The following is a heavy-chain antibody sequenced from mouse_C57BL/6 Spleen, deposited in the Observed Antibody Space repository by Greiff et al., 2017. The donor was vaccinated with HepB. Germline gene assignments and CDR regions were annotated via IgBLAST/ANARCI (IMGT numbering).Heavy chain of an antibody. J-gene: IGHJ4*01. D-gene: IGHD2-4*01. Sequence: QVQLQQPGAELVRPGTSVKLSCKASGYTFTSYWMHWVKQRPGQGLEWIGVIDPSDSYTNYNQKFKGKATLTVATSPSTAYMQLSSLTSEDSAVYYCARGEDYDEYAMDYWGQGTSVTVSS. CDR2: IDPSDSYT. CDR1: GYTFTSYW. V-gene: IGHV1-59*01. CDR3: ARGEDYDEYAMDY.